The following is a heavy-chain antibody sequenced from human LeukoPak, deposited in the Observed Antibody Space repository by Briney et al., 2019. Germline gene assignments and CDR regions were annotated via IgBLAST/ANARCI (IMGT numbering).Heavy chain of an antibody. CDR3: ASDYYGSGSYYGDFDY. V-gene: IGHV3-48*03. CDR1: GFTFSSYA. CDR2: ISSSGSTI. Sequence: GGSLRLSCAASGFTFSSYAMSWVRQAPGKGLEWVSYISSSGSTIYYADSVKGRFTISRDNAKNSLYLQMNSLRAEDTAVYYCASDYYGSGSYYGDFDYWGQGTLVTVSS. D-gene: IGHD3-10*01. J-gene: IGHJ4*02.